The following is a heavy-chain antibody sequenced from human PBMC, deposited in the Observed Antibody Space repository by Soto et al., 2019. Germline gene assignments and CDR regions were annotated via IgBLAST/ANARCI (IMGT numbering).Heavy chain of an antibody. CDR3: ARLHCDSPNCVPLDP. V-gene: IGHV4-59*04. CDR2: IYYSGTS. D-gene: IGHD2-2*01. CDR1: GGSISSYY. Sequence: PSETLSLTCTVSGGSISSYYWSWIRQPPGKGLEWIGSIYYSGTSSYNPSLKSRVTMSVDTSKKQLSLRLSSVTAADTAVYYCARLHCDSPNCVPLDPWGQGTLVTV. J-gene: IGHJ5*02.